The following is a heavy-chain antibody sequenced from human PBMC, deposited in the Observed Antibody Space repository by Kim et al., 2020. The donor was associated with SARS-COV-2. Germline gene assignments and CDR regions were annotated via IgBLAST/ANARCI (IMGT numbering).Heavy chain of an antibody. D-gene: IGHD1-26*01. V-gene: IGHV3-64*01. Sequence: GGSLRLSCAASGFTFSSYGMVWVRQAPGTGLEYISSINPNGGTTYYANSVNGRFTISRDDSKKTLYVQKDSLTVEDMAVYYCARGGGGFLDYWGQGILVT. CDR2: INPNGGTT. J-gene: IGHJ4*02. CDR3: ARGGGGFLDY. CDR1: GFTFSSYG.